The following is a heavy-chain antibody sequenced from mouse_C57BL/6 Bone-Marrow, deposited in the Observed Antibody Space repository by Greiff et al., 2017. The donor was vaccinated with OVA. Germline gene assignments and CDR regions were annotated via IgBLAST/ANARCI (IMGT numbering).Heavy chain of an antibody. Sequence: EVKLMESGPGLVKPSQSLSLTCSVTGYSITSGYYWNWIRQFPGNKLEWMGYISYDGSNNYNPSLKNRISLTRDTSTNQFFLKLNSVTTEDTATYYCAREGIYYGGCAYWGQGTLVTVSA. J-gene: IGHJ3*01. D-gene: IGHD2-13*01. V-gene: IGHV3-6*01. CDR3: AREGIYYGGCAY. CDR1: GYSITSGYY. CDR2: ISYDGSN.